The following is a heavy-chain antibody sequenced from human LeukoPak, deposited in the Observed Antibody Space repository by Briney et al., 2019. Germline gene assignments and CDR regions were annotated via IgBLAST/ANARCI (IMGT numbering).Heavy chain of an antibody. Sequence: GGSLRLSCAASGYSFSTYWMSWVRQAPGKGLEWVASIRQDGSEKYYVDSVKGRFTISRDNAKNSLYLQMNSLRAEDTAVYYCAREFPYYYDTSGYYVDYWGQGTLVTVSS. D-gene: IGHD3-22*01. CDR2: IRQDGSEK. J-gene: IGHJ4*02. V-gene: IGHV3-7*01. CDR3: AREFPYYYDTSGYYVDY. CDR1: GYSFSTYW.